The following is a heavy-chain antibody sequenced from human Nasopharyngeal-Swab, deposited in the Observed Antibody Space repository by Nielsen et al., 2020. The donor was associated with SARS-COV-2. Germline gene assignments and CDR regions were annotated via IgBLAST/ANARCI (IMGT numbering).Heavy chain of an antibody. D-gene: IGHD2-2*01. CDR3: TTAGYCSSTSCLDY. J-gene: IGHJ4*02. CDR1: GFTFSNAW. Sequence: GESLKISCAAPGFTFSNAWMSWVRQAPGKGLEWVGRIKSKTDGGTTDYAAPVKGRFTISRDDSKNTLYLQMNSLKTEDTAVYYCTTAGYCSSTSCLDYWGQGTLVTVSS. CDR2: IKSKTDGGTT. V-gene: IGHV3-15*01.